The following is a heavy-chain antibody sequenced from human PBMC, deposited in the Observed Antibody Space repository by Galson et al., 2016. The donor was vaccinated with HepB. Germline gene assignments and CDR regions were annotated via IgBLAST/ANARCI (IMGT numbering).Heavy chain of an antibody. V-gene: IGHV3-74*01. J-gene: IGHJ6*02. CDR1: GFTFRRHW. Sequence: SLRLSCAASGFTFRRHWMHWVRQAPGKGLVWVSRIDDDGHDTAYADSVKGRFTISRDNARNTRYLQMNSLQAEDTAVYYCARRFRDSNSRGMDVWGQGTTVTVSS. D-gene: IGHD6-6*01. CDR3: ARRFRDSNSRGMDV. CDR2: IDDDGHDT.